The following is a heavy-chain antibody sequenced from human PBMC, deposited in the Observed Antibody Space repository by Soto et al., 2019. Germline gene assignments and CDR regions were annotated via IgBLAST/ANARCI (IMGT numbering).Heavy chain of an antibody. CDR2: INHSGST. Sequence: QVQLQQWGAGLLKPSETLSLTCAVYGGSFSGYYWSWIRQPPGKGLEWIGEINHSGSTNYNPSLKSRVTISVDMSKNQFSLKLSSVTAADTAVYYCASGQWSDAFDIWGQGTMVTVSS. J-gene: IGHJ3*02. CDR1: GGSFSGYY. V-gene: IGHV4-34*01. CDR3: ASGQWSDAFDI. D-gene: IGHD6-19*01.